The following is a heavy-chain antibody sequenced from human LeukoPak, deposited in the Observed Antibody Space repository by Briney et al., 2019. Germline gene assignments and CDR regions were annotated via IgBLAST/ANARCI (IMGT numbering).Heavy chain of an antibody. V-gene: IGHV3-53*01. CDR1: GFTVSSNY. D-gene: IGHD6-6*01. CDR3: ARFQPVYSNSYGWFDP. J-gene: IGHJ5*02. Sequence: PGGSLRLSCAASGFTVSSNYMNWVRQAPGKGLEWVSLIYSDGSTYYADSVKGRFIISRDNSANTLYLQMNSLRAEDTAVYYCARFQPVYSNSYGWFDPWGQGTLVSVSS. CDR2: IYSDGST.